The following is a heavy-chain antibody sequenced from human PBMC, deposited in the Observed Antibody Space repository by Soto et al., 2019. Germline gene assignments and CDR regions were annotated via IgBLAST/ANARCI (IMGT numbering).Heavy chain of an antibody. CDR1: GFTFSSYA. CDR3: AKDKKGGSYCAYYFDY. V-gene: IGHV3-23*01. J-gene: IGHJ4*02. D-gene: IGHD1-26*01. Sequence: EVQLLESGGGLVQPGGSLRLSCAASGFTFSSYAMSWVRQAPGKGLEWVSAISGSGGSTYYADSVKGRFTISRDNSKNTLYLQMNSLRAEDTAVYYCAKDKKGGSYCAYYFDYWGQGTLVTVSS. CDR2: ISGSGGST.